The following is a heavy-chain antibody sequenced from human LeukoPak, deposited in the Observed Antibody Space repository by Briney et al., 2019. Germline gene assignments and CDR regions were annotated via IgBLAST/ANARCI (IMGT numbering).Heavy chain of an antibody. D-gene: IGHD1-1*01. CDR2: IYYSGST. CDR3: GSTGRKLCWKYYHYGMVG. J-gene: IGHJ6*02. V-gene: IGHV4-59*01. CDR1: GGSISSYY. Sequence: SETLSLTCTVSGGSISSYYWSWIRQPPGKGLEWIGYIYYSGSTNYNPSLKSRVTISVDTSKNQFSLKLSSVTAADTAVYYCGSTGRKLCWKYYHYGMVGLGQGTKV.